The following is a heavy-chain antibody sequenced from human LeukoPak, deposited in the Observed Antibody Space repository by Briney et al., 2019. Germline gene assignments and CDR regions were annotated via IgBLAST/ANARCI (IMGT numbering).Heavy chain of an antibody. Sequence: ASVKVSCKASGYTFTSYGISWVRQAPGQGLEWMGWINTNTGNPTYAQGFTGRFVFSLDTSVSTAYLQISSLKAEDTAVYYCASFPGLLWFGELSGGMDVWGQGTTVTVSS. CDR3: ASFPGLLWFGELSGGMDV. V-gene: IGHV7-4-1*02. CDR2: INTNTGNP. CDR1: GYTFTSYG. J-gene: IGHJ6*02. D-gene: IGHD3-10*01.